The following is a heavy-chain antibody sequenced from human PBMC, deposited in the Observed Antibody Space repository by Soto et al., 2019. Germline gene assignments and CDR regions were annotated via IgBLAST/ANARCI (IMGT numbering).Heavy chain of an antibody. CDR2: ISGSGGST. CDR3: AKVSRTWYEMLFDY. Sequence: PGGSLRLSCAASGFTFSSYAMSWVRQAPGKGLEWVSGISGSGGSTYYADSVKGRFTISRDNSKNTLYLQMNSLRAEDAAVYYCAKVSRTWYEMLFDYWGQGTLVTVSS. D-gene: IGHD6-13*01. CDR1: GFTFSSYA. V-gene: IGHV3-23*01. J-gene: IGHJ4*02.